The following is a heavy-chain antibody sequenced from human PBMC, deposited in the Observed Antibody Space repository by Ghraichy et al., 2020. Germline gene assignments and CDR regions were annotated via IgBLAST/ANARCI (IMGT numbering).Heavy chain of an antibody. CDR2: ISGSGGST. CDR1: GFTFISYA. Sequence: GGSLRLSCAASGFTFISYAMSWVRQAPGKGLEWVSAISGSGGSTYYADSLNGRFTISRDNSKNTLYLQMNSLRAEDTAVYYCAKCIAVADSSYGMDVWGQGTTVTVSS. J-gene: IGHJ6*02. CDR3: AKCIAVADSSYGMDV. D-gene: IGHD6-19*01. V-gene: IGHV3-23*01.